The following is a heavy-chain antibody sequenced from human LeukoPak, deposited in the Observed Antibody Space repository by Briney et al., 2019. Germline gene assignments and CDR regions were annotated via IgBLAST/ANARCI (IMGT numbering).Heavy chain of an antibody. CDR2: IYYSGST. Sequence: SETLSLTCTVSGGSISSSSYYWGWIRQPPGKGLEWIGSIYYSGSTYYNPSLKSRVTISVDTSKNQFSLKLSSVTAADTAVYYCARGRGLSDNYYYYYMDVWGKGTTVTVSS. D-gene: IGHD3/OR15-3a*01. CDR1: GGSISSSSYY. J-gene: IGHJ6*03. V-gene: IGHV4-39*07. CDR3: ARGRGLSDNYYYYYMDV.